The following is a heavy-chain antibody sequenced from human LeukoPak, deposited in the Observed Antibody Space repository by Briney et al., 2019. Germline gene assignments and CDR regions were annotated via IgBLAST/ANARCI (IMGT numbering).Heavy chain of an antibody. CDR1: GFTFSSYS. V-gene: IGHV3-21*01. CDR3: AREGYSRTWYFDY. CDR2: ISSGSSYI. D-gene: IGHD6-13*01. J-gene: IGHJ4*02. Sequence: GGSLRLSCAASGFTFSSYSMHWVRQAPGKGPEWVSCISSGSSYIHYADSLKGRFTISRDSVKNALYLQMNSLRAEDTAVYYCAREGYSRTWYFDYWGQGTLVTVSS.